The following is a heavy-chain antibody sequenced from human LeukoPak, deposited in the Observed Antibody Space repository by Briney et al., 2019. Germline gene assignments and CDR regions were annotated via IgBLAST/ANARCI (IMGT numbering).Heavy chain of an antibody. J-gene: IGHJ6*03. CDR2: IIPIFGTA. V-gene: IGHV1-69*01. D-gene: IGHD3-10*01. CDR3: ARDSRSIRGAPDYYMDV. CDR1: GGTFSSYT. Sequence: AASVKVSCKASGGTFSSYTISWVRQAPGQGLEWMGGIIPIFGTANYAQKFQGRVTITADESTSTAYMELSSLRSEDTAVYYCARDSRSIRGAPDYYMDVWGKGTTVTVSS.